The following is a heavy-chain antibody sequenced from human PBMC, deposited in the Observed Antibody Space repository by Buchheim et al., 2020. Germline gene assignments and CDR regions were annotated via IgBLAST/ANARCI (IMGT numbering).Heavy chain of an antibody. D-gene: IGHD3-3*01. CDR1: GFTFSSYG. CDR2: IWYDGSNK. Sequence: QVQLVESGGGVVQPGRSLRLSCAASGFTFSSYGMHWVRQAPGKGLEWVAVIWYDGSNKYYADSVKGRFTISRDNSKNTLYLQMNSLRAEDTAVYYCARASERITIFGVVITGEYYFDYWGQGTL. V-gene: IGHV3-33*01. J-gene: IGHJ4*02. CDR3: ARASERITIFGVVITGEYYFDY.